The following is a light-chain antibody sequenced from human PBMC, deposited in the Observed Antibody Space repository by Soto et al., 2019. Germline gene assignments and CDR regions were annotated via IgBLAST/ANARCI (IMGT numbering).Light chain of an antibody. CDR3: QQYNDWWT. V-gene: IGKV3-15*01. Sequence: EIVMTQSPATLSVSPGERATLSCRASQSVSSSLAWYQKKPGQAPRLLIYGASTRATGIPARFSGSGSGTEFTLTVSRLQSEDFAVYYCQQYNDWWTFGQGTRVEIK. CDR1: QSVSSS. J-gene: IGKJ1*01. CDR2: GAS.